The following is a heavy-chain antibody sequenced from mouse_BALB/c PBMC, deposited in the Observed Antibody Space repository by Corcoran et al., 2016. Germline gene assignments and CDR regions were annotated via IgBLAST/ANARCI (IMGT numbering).Heavy chain of an antibody. CDR3: ASVYDGDAMDY. D-gene: IGHD2-3*01. Sequence: QVQLQQSGAELMKPGASVKISCKATGYTFSSYWIEWVKQRPGHGLEWIGEILPGSGSTNYNEKFKDKATFTADTSSNTAYMQLSSLTSEDSAVYYCASVYDGDAMDYWGQGTSVTVSS. CDR2: ILPGSGST. J-gene: IGHJ4*01. CDR1: GYTFSSYW. V-gene: IGHV1-9*01.